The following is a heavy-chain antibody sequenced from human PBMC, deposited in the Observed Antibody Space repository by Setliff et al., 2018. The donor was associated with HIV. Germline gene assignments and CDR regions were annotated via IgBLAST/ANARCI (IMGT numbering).Heavy chain of an antibody. CDR2: FNPNSRVT. D-gene: IGHD3-3*01. CDR1: GFIFTDYQ. J-gene: IGHJ4*02. V-gene: IGHV1-2*06. CDR3: AREPTGDFWSGYSSRGLDY. Sequence: ASVKVSCKASGFIFTDYQIHWVRQAPGQGLEWMGRFNPNSRVTNSPQKFQGRVTMTRDTSINTAYMELSRLTSDDTAFYYCAREPTGDFWSGYSSRGLDYWGQGTRVTVSS.